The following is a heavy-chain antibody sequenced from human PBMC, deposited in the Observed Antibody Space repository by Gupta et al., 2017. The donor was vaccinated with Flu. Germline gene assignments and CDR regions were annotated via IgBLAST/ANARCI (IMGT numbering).Heavy chain of an antibody. Sequence: EVQLVESGGGLVQPGGSLRLSCAASGFTVSSNYMSWVRQAPGKGLEWVSVIYSGGSTYYADSVKGRFTISRDNSKNTLYLQMNSLRAEDTAVYYCFLPLLRFSILGDYGMDVWGQGTTVTVSS. V-gene: IGHV3-66*02. CDR1: GFTVSSNY. CDR2: IYSGGST. CDR3: FLPLLRFSILGDYGMDV. D-gene: IGHD3-3*01. J-gene: IGHJ6*02.